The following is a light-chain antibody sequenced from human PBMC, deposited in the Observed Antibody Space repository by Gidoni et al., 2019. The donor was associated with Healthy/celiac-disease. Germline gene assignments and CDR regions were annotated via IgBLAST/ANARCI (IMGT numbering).Light chain of an antibody. CDR2: GAS. CDR3: QQYGSSRRLT. V-gene: IGKV3-20*01. J-gene: IGKJ4*02. Sequence: IVLTQSPGTLSLSPGERATLSCRASQSVSSSYLAWYQQKPGQAPRLLIHGASSRATGIPDRFSGSGSGTDFTLTISRLEPEDFAVYYCQQYGSSRRLTFGGGTKVEIK. CDR1: QSVSSSY.